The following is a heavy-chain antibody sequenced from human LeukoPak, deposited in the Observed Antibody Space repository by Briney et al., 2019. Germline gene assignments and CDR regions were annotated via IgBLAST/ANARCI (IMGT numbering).Heavy chain of an antibody. J-gene: IGHJ4*02. CDR1: GFTFSSYA. Sequence: GGSLRLSCAASGFTFSSYAMHWVRQAPGKGLEWVAVISYDGSNKYYADSVKGRFTISRDNSKNTLYLQMNSLRAEDTAVYYCARANIVVVPAAIVYWGQGTLVTVSS. V-gene: IGHV3-30-3*01. CDR3: ARANIVVVPAAIVY. CDR2: ISYDGSNK. D-gene: IGHD2-2*01.